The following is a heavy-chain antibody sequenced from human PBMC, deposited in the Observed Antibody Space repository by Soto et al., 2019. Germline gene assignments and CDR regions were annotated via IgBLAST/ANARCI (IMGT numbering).Heavy chain of an antibody. J-gene: IGHJ6*02. CDR2: ISWNSGSI. D-gene: IGHD3-3*01. V-gene: IGHV3-9*01. CDR3: AKDINLPIFGVVIMGGMDV. CDR1: GFTFDDYA. Sequence: PVGSLRLSCAASGFTFDDYAMHWVRQAPGKGLEWVSGISWNSGSIGYADSVKGRFTISRDNAKSSLYLQMNSLRAEDTALYYCAKDINLPIFGVVIMGGMDVWGQGTTVTVSS.